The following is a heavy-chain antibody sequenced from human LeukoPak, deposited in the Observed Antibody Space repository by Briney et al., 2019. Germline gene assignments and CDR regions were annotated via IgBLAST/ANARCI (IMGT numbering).Heavy chain of an antibody. CDR3: ARATGFYASGPYCYLDV. CDR1: GGSINSHY. J-gene: IGHJ6*03. Sequence: SETLSLTCTVSGGSINSHYWNWVRQAPGKGLEWIGYMYHTGSTDYNPSLESRVSISIDSSKTQFSMRMSSVTAADTAVYDCARATGFYASGPYCYLDVWGKGTTVTVSS. CDR2: MYHTGST. D-gene: IGHD3-10*01. V-gene: IGHV4-59*11.